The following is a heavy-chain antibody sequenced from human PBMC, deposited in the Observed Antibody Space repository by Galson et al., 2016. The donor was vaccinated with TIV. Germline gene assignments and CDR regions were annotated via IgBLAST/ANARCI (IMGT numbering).Heavy chain of an antibody. CDR3: ARQRNLSNGPWFDS. Sequence: CTVSGDSISSYYWTWIRQSPGKGLEWIGYIYNNMDFSETTNYNPSLMSRVTISLDTSRSHISLKLTSVTAADTAVYYCARQRNLSNGPWFDSWGQGALVTVSS. V-gene: IGHV4-59*08. J-gene: IGHJ5*01. CDR2: IYNNMDFSETT. D-gene: IGHD2-8*01. CDR1: GDSISSYY.